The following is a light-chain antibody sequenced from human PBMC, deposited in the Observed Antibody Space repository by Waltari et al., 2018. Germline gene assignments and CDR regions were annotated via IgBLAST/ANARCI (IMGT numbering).Light chain of an antibody. Sequence: DVQMTQSPSTLSASVGARVTITCRASQSVTNHLNWYQQKPGTPPKLLVYAASLLHSGVSSRFSGSGSGTDFTLTISGLRPEDFATYYCQQSYMTPYTFGQGTKV. V-gene: IGKV1-39*01. J-gene: IGKJ2*01. CDR1: QSVTNH. CDR2: AAS. CDR3: QQSYMTPYT.